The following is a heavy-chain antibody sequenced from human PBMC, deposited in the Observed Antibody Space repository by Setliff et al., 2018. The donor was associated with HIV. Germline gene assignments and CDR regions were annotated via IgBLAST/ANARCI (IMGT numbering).Heavy chain of an antibody. D-gene: IGHD1-1*01. J-gene: IGHJ6*03. V-gene: IGHV4-39*01. CDR1: GASIGRRSDC. CDR2: FYYSWNT. Sequence: SETLSLTCTVSGASIGRRSDCWGWIRQPPGKGLEWIGSFYYSWNTYYNPSLKSRVTISVDTSKNQFSLKLSSVTAADTAVYYCARHAPRNHDLAGVFYPYYMDVWGKGTTVTVSS. CDR3: ARHAPRNHDLAGVFYPYYMDV.